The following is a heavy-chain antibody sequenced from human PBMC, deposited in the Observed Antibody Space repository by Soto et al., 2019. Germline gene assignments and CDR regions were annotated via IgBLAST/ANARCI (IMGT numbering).Heavy chain of an antibody. CDR3: ARGSFSSSSSWFDP. D-gene: IGHD6-6*01. J-gene: IGHJ5*02. CDR2: ISYTGRT. Sequence: KTSETLSLTCTVSGGSISSDANFWSWIRQLPGRGLEWIGYISYTGRTYYTPSLNSRLTISLDTSKNLFSLRLSAVTAADTAVYFCARGSFSSSSSWFDPWGQGTLVTVSS. CDR1: GGSISSDANF. V-gene: IGHV4-31*03.